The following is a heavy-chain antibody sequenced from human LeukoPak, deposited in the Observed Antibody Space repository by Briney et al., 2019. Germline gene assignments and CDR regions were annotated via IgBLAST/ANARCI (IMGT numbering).Heavy chain of an antibody. V-gene: IGHV4-39*07. D-gene: IGHD6-13*01. Sequence: SETLSITCTVSGGSISSSSYYWGWIRQPPGKGLEWIGSIYYRGSTYYNPSLKSRVTMSVDTSKNQFSLKLSSVTAADTAVYYCARDIAAALYNWFDPWGQGTLVTVSS. J-gene: IGHJ5*02. CDR2: IYYRGST. CDR3: ARDIAAALYNWFDP. CDR1: GGSISSSSYY.